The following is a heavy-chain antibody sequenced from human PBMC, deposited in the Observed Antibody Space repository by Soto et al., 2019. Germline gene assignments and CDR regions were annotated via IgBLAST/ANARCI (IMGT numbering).Heavy chain of an antibody. CDR1: GFTVSSYA. V-gene: IGHV3-23*01. Sequence: PGGSLRLSCAASGFTVSSYAVSWVRQAPGKGLEWVSAISGSGGSTYYADSVKGRFTISRDNSKNTLYLQMNSLRAEDTAVYYCAKGTIFGVVRLTFDYWGQGTLVTVSS. D-gene: IGHD3-3*01. J-gene: IGHJ4*02. CDR2: ISGSGGST. CDR3: AKGTIFGVVRLTFDY.